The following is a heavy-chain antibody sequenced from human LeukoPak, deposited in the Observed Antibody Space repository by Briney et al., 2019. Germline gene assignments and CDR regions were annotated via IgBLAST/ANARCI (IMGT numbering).Heavy chain of an antibody. V-gene: IGHV3-23*01. CDR3: ARWSNYYNY. J-gene: IGHJ4*02. CDR1: GFTFSTYA. D-gene: IGHD1-26*01. CDR2: ISGSGATT. Sequence: GGSLRLSCAASGFTFSTYAMNWVRQAPGRGLEWVSAISGSGATTYYAVSVEGRFTISRDNSKNTLYLQMNSLRAEDTAVYYCARWSNYYNYWGQGTLVTVSS.